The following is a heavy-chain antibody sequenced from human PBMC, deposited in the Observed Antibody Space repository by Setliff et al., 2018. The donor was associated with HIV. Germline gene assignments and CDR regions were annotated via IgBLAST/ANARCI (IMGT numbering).Heavy chain of an antibody. J-gene: IGHJ6*03. CDR3: AKDAGVTGGLYRYYIDA. CDR2: INHSGST. Sequence: PSETLSLTCAVYGGSLSGYHWSWIRQSPEKGLEWIGEINHSGSTNYSPSLKSRVTMSADTSKNQVSLKLTSVTAADTAVYYCAKDAGVTGGLYRYYIDAWGNGTTVTVSS. V-gene: IGHV4-34*01. CDR1: GGSLSGYH. D-gene: IGHD2-8*01.